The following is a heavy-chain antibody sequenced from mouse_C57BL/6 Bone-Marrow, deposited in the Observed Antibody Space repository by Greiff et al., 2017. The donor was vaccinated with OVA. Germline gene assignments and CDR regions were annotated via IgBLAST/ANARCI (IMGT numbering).Heavy chain of an antibody. D-gene: IGHD4-1*01. CDR2: IYPGSGNT. J-gene: IGHJ2*01. Sequence: VKLMESGAELVRPGASVKLSCKASGYTFTDYYINWVKQRPGQGLEWIARIYPGSGNTYYNEKFKGKATLTAEKSSSTAYMQLSSLTSEDSAVYFCARSLGLDYWGQGTTLTVSS. V-gene: IGHV1-76*01. CDR3: ARSLGLDY. CDR1: GYTFTDYY.